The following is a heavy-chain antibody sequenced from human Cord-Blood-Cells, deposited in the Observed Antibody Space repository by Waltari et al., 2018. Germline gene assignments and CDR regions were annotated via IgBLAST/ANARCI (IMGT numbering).Heavy chain of an antibody. CDR3: ARATITLDAFDI. V-gene: IGHV3-21*01. CDR2: ISSSSSYI. J-gene: IGHJ3*02. Sequence: EVQLVESGGGLVKPGGSLRLSCAASGFTFSSYSMTWVRQAPGKGLEWVSSISSSSSYIYYADSVKGRFTISRDNAKNSLYLQMNSLRAEDTAVYYCARATITLDAFDIWGQGTMVTDSS. CDR1: GFTFSSYS.